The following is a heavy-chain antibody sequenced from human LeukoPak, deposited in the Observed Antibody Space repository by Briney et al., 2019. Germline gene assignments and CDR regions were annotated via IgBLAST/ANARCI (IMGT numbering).Heavy chain of an antibody. J-gene: IGHJ4*02. CDR1: GFTFSSYS. D-gene: IGHD4-17*01. CDR3: ARRAQRAVTTSLDY. V-gene: IGHV3-48*04. Sequence: GGSLRLSCAASGFTFSSYSMNWVRQAPGKGLEWVSYISSSSSTVYYADSVKGRFTISRDNAKNSLYLQMNSPRAEDTAVYYCARRAQRAVTTSLDYWGQGTLVTVSS. CDR2: ISSSSSTV.